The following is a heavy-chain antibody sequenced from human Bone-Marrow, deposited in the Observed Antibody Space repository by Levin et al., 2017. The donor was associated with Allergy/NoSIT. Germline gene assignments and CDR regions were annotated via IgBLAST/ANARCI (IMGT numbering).Heavy chain of an antibody. CDR2: IYAYNGNT. CDR1: GYTFTSYG. Sequence: ASVKVSCKASGYTFTSYGISWVRQAPGQGLELMGWIYAYNGNTNYPQKLQGRVTMTTDTSTSTAYMELRSLKSDDTAVYYCARGHGVREFDYWGQGTLVSVSS. J-gene: IGHJ4*02. V-gene: IGHV1-18*01. D-gene: IGHD3-10*01. CDR3: ARGHGVREFDY.